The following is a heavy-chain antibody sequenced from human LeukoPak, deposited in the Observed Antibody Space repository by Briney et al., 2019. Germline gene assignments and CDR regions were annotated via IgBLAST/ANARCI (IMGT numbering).Heavy chain of an antibody. Sequence: TGGSLRLSCAASGFTFSSYEMNWVRQAPGKGLEWVSYISSSSSTIYYADSVKGRFTISRDNAKNSLYLQMNSLRAEDTAVYYCARGDIVTPYFLDYWGQGTLVTVSS. V-gene: IGHV3-48*03. CDR2: ISSSSSTI. CDR3: ARGDIVTPYFLDY. CDR1: GFTFSSYE. J-gene: IGHJ4*02. D-gene: IGHD5-12*01.